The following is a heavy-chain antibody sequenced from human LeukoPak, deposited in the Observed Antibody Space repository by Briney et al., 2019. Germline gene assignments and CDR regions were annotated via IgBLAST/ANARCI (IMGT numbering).Heavy chain of an antibody. J-gene: IGHJ4*02. D-gene: IGHD6-13*01. CDR1: GFTFSSYG. Sequence: PGRSLRLPCAASGFTFSSYGMHWVRQAPGKGLEWVAVISYDGSNKYYADSVKGRFTISRDNSKNTLYLQMNSLRAEDTAVYYCAKDTAAGTGYLDYWGQGTLVTVSS. CDR2: ISYDGSNK. V-gene: IGHV3-30*18. CDR3: AKDTAAGTGYLDY.